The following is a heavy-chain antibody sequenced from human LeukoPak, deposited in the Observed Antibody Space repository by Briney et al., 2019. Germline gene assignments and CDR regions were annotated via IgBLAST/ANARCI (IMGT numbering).Heavy chain of an antibody. Sequence: GGSLRLSCAASGFTFSSYSMNWVRQAPGKGLEWVSSISSSSYIYYADSVRGRFTISRDNAKNSLYLQMNSLRAEDTAVYYCARTGRGAVAGTYYYYYMDVWGKGTTVTVSS. D-gene: IGHD6-19*01. V-gene: IGHV3-21*01. CDR3: ARTGRGAVAGTYYYYYMDV. CDR2: ISSSSYI. CDR1: GFTFSSYS. J-gene: IGHJ6*03.